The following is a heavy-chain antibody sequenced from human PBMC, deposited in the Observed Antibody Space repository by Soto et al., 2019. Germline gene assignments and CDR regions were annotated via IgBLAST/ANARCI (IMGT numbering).Heavy chain of an antibody. CDR1: GFTFSSYA. CDR2: ISYDGSNK. V-gene: IGHV3-30-3*01. CDR3: ARDTMVRGVMESYYYGMDG. J-gene: IGHJ6*02. D-gene: IGHD3-10*01. Sequence: PGGSLRLSCAASGFTFSSYAMHWVRQAPGKGLEWVAVISYDGSNKYYADSVKGRFTISRDNSKNTLYLQMNSLRAEDTAVYYCARDTMVRGVMESYYYGMDGWGQGNTVTVSS.